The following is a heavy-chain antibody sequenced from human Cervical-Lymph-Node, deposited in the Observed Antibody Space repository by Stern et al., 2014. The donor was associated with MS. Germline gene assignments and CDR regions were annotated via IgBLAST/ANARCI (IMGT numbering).Heavy chain of an antibody. V-gene: IGHV1-18*01. Sequence: QVQLGQSGAEVKKPGASVKVSCKASGYTFTSNGINWVRQAPGQGLEWMGWISAYDGNTNYAQKFQGRVTVTTDTSTSTAYMELRSLRSDDTAVYFCARFNSGNLAAGMDVWGQGTTVTVSS. CDR2: ISAYDGNT. D-gene: IGHD3-10*01. J-gene: IGHJ6*02. CDR3: ARFNSGNLAAGMDV. CDR1: GYTFTSNG.